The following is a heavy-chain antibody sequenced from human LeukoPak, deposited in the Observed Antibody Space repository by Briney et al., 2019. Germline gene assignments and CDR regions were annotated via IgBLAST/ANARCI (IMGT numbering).Heavy chain of an antibody. D-gene: IGHD5-12*01. J-gene: IGHJ3*02. Sequence: SETLSLTCTVSGGSISSYYWSWIRQPPGKGLELIGYTYYSGSTNYNPSLKSRVTISVDTSKNQFSLKLSSVTAADTAVYYCARRRYSGYDWRKNDAFDIWGQGTMVTVSS. CDR2: TYYSGST. V-gene: IGHV4-59*01. CDR3: ARRRYSGYDWRKNDAFDI. CDR1: GGSISSYY.